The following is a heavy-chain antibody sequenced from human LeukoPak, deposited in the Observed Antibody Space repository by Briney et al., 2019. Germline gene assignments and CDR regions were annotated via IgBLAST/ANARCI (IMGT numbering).Heavy chain of an antibody. V-gene: IGHV3-23*01. CDR3: AKRSAESSGYFDY. CDR1: GITFIKYS. J-gene: IGHJ4*02. Sequence: PGGSLGLSCAASGITFIKYSMTWVRQAPGKGLEWVSAITGSGAFTDYADSVKGRFTISRDNSKNTLYLQMNSLRAEDTGVYYCAKRSAESSGYFDYWGQGTLVTVSS. D-gene: IGHD6-19*01. CDR2: ITGSGAFT.